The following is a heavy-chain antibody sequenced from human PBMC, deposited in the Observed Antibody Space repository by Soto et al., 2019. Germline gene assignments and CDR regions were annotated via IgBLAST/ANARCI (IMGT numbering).Heavy chain of an antibody. CDR3: ARQRKTVVTQAYFDF. CDR2: IYYSGRT. J-gene: IGHJ4*02. CDR1: GESISSSSYY. Sequence: SETLSLTCIVSGESISSSSYYWGWIRQPPGKGLEWIGSIYYSGRTYYNPSFKSRVTISIDTSKNQFSLKLSSVTATDTAVYYSARQRKTVVTQAYFDFCGQGALVTVSS. V-gene: IGHV4-39*01. D-gene: IGHD2-21*02.